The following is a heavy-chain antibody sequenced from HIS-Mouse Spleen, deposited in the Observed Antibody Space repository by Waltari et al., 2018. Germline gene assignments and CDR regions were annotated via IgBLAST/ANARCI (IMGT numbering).Heavy chain of an antibody. J-gene: IGHJ5*02. CDR2: IYWDDDK. V-gene: IGHV2-5*02. Sequence: QITLKESGPTLVKPTQTLTLTCTFSGFSLSTSGVGVGWIRQPPGKALEWLALIYWDDDKRYSPSLKSRLTITKDTSKNQVVLTMTNMDPVDTATYYCAHTLTITILNWFDPWGQGTLVTVSS. D-gene: IGHD3-9*01. CDR3: AHTLTITILNWFDP. CDR1: GFSLSTSGVG.